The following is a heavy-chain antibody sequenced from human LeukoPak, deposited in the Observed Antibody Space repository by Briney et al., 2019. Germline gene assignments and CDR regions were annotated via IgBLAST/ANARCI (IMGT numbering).Heavy chain of an antibody. J-gene: IGHJ6*03. CDR1: GYTLTSYY. Sequence: ASVKVSCKASGYTLTSYYMHWVRQAPGQGLEWMGIINPSGGSTSYAQKFQGRVTMTRDTSTSTVYMELSSLRSEDTAVYYCARRAVAGHYYYYMDVWGKGTTVTVSS. CDR3: ARRAVAGHYYYYMDV. CDR2: INPSGGST. D-gene: IGHD6-19*01. V-gene: IGHV1-46*01.